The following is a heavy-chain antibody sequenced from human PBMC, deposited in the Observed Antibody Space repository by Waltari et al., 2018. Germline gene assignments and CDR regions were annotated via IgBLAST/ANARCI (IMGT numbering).Heavy chain of an antibody. CDR3: VRDDYKRRGWFDP. CDR2: IYHSGST. D-gene: IGHD4-4*01. V-gene: IGHV4-38-2*02. Sequence: QVQLQESGPGLVKPSETLSLTCTVSGYSISSGYYWGWIRQPPGKGLEWIGSIYHSGSTYYNPSLKSRVTISVDTSKNQFSLKLSSVTAADTAVYYCVRDDYKRRGWFDPWGQGTLVTVSS. CDR1: GYSISSGYY. J-gene: IGHJ5*02.